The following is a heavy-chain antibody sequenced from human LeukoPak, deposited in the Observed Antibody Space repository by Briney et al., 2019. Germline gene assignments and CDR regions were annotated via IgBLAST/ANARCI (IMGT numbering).Heavy chain of an antibody. D-gene: IGHD3-3*01. CDR3: ARSAYDFWSGYLGDYYYMDV. J-gene: IGHJ6*03. V-gene: IGHV4-39*07. CDR2: IHYSGST. Sequence: SETLSLTCTVSGGSISSSSHYWGWIRQPPGKGLEWIGSIHYSGSTNYNPSLKSRVTISVDTSKNQFSLKLSSVTAADTAVYYCARSAYDFWSGYLGDYYYMDVWGKGTTVTVSS. CDR1: GGSISSSSHY.